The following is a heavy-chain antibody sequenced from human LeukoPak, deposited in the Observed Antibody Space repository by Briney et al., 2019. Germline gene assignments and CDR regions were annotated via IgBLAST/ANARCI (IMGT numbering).Heavy chain of an antibody. D-gene: IGHD3-3*01. J-gene: IGHJ4*02. Sequence: PGGSLRLSCAASGFTFSSYAMSWVRQAPGKGLEWVSAISGSGGSTYYADSVKGRFTISRDNSKNTLYLQMNSLRAEDTAVYYCAKETPPYYDFWSGQRSRGYFDYWGQGTLVTVSS. CDR1: GFTFSSYA. CDR2: ISGSGGST. V-gene: IGHV3-23*01. CDR3: AKETPPYYDFWSGQRSRGYFDY.